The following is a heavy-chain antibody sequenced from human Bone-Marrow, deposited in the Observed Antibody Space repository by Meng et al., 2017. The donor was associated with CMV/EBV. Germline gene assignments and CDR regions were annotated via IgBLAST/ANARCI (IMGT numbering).Heavy chain of an antibody. CDR3: ARHTIAFDP. J-gene: IGHJ5*02. D-gene: IGHD3-10*01. CDR1: GGSFSGYY. V-gene: IGHV4-34*01. CDR2: INHSGST. Sequence: GSLRLSCAVYGGSFSGYYWSWIRQPPGKGLEWIGEINHSGSTNYNPSLKSRVTISVDTSKNQFSLNLNSVTATDTAVYYCARHTIAFDPWGQGTLVTVSS.